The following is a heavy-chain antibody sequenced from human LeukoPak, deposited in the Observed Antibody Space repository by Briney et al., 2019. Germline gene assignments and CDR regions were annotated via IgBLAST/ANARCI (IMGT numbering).Heavy chain of an antibody. CDR2: IRYDGSNK. D-gene: IGHD1-7*01. V-gene: IGHV3-30*02. CDR3: AKDLIDKKLELRSSDY. CDR1: GFTFSSHG. Sequence: SGGSLRLSCAASGFTFSSHGMHWVRQAPGKGLEWVAFIRYDGSNKYYADSVKGRFTISRDNSKNTLYLQMNSLRAEDTAVYYCAKDLIDKKLELRSSDYWSQGTLVTVSS. J-gene: IGHJ4*02.